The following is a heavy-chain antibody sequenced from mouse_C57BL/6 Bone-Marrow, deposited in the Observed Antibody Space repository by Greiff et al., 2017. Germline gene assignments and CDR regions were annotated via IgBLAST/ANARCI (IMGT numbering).Heavy chain of an antibody. CDR2: IYPGSGNT. Sequence: QVQLQQSGAELVRPGASLKLSCKASGYTFTDYYINWVKQRPGQGLEWIARIYPGSGNTYYNEKFKGKATLTAEKSSSTAYMQLSSLTSEDSAVYFCARGLTTSMDYWGQGTSVTVSS. D-gene: IGHD1-1*01. V-gene: IGHV1-76*01. CDR1: GYTFTDYY. J-gene: IGHJ4*01. CDR3: ARGLTTSMDY.